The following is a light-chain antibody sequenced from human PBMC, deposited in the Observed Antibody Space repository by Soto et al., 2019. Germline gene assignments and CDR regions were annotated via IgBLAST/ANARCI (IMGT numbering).Light chain of an antibody. CDR1: SSDVGGYNY. J-gene: IGLJ2*01. Sequence: QSALTQPASVSGSPRQSITISCTGTSSDVGGYNYVSWYQQHPGKAPQLMIYDVSNRPSGVSNRFSGSKSGNTASLTISGLQAEDEADYYCSSFTSSTTPVFGGGTKVTVL. CDR3: SSFTSSTTPV. V-gene: IGLV2-14*01. CDR2: DVS.